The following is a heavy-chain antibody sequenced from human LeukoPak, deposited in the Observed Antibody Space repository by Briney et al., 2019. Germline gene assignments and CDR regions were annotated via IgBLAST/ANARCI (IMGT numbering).Heavy chain of an antibody. Sequence: PGGSLRLSCAASGFTFSTYDMHWVRQAAGKGLEWVSYIGIAGDTYYAGSVKGRFTTSRDNDKNSPYLQMNSLRAGDTALYYCAGGTFRLMDVWGQGTTVTVSS. CDR3: AGGTFRLMDV. CDR1: GFTFSTYD. CDR2: IGIAGDT. D-gene: IGHD3-16*01. V-gene: IGHV3-13*01. J-gene: IGHJ6*02.